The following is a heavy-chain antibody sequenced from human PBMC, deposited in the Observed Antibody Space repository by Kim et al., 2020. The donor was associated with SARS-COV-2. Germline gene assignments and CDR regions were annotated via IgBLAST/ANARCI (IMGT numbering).Heavy chain of an antibody. Sequence: SETLSLTCTVSGGSISSSSYYWGWIRQPPGKGLEWIGSIYYSGSTYYNPSLKSRVTISVDTSKNQFSLKLSSVTAADMAVYYCARLTRWHYGSGSSLRPFDYWGQGTLVTVSS. CDR3: ARLTRWHYGSGSSLRPFDY. D-gene: IGHD3-10*01. CDR2: IYYSGST. CDR1: GGSISSSSYY. J-gene: IGHJ4*02. V-gene: IGHV4-39*01.